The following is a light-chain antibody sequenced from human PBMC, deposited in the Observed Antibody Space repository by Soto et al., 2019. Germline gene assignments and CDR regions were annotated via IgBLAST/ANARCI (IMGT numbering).Light chain of an antibody. CDR1: QSVSSF. J-gene: IGKJ2*01. CDR2: DAS. V-gene: IGKV3-11*01. Sequence: EMVVTQSPATLSLSPGERATLSCRASQSVSSFLAWYQQKPGQAPRLLIYDASNRATGVPARFSCSGSGTDFSLTISSIEPEDFAVYYGQQRTNWPPMYTFGRGTKLDIK. CDR3: QQRTNWPPMYT.